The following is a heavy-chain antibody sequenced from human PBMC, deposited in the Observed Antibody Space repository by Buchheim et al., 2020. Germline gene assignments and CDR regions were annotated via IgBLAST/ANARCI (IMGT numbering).Heavy chain of an antibody. J-gene: IGHJ4*02. Sequence: EVQLVESGGGLVQPGGSLRLSCAASGFTFGSYGMNWVRQAPGKGLEWVSYIGSSSSGSVIQYAASVRGRFTISRDDAKNSLFLQMNSLRGEDTAVYFCASGPQYSGSPGYWGQGTL. V-gene: IGHV3-48*03. CDR3: ASGPQYSGSPGY. CDR2: IGSSSSGSVI. CDR1: GFTFGSYG. D-gene: IGHD1-26*01.